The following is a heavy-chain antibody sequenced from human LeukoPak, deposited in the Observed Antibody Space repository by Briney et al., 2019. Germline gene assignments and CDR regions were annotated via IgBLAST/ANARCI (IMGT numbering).Heavy chain of an antibody. D-gene: IGHD3-10*01. CDR2: IKGDGNSI. V-gene: IGHV3-74*01. CDR3: AKDQRFGDLDDY. J-gene: IGHJ4*02. Sequence: GGSLRLSCAAPGFTFRSGSMQWVRQTPGKGLGWISRIKGDGNSINHAACAMGLFTISRDNAKNTLYLKMSSLRAEDTALYYCAKDQRFGDLDDYRGQGTLVTVSS. CDR1: GFTFRSGS.